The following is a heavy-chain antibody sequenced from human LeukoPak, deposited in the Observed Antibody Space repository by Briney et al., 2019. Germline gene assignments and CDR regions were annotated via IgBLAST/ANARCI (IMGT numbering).Heavy chain of an antibody. D-gene: IGHD3-10*02. CDR3: ARGALRSVDY. CDR1: GLTFSTYW. V-gene: IGHV3-7*03. J-gene: IGHJ4*02. Sequence: GGSLRLSCAASGLTFSTYWMSWVRQAPGKGLECVGIINEHGSEKYYVDSVKGRFTISRDNAKDSLYLQINSLRAEDTAVYYCARGALRSVDYWSQGTLLTV. CDR2: INEHGSEK.